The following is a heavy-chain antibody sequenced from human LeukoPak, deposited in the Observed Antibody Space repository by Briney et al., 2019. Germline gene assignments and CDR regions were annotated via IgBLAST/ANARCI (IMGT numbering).Heavy chain of an antibody. J-gene: IGHJ4*02. V-gene: IGHV3-23*01. CDR3: AKVTYGSGTYGAFDY. D-gene: IGHD3-10*01. CDR2: ISGSGDNT. CDR1: GFTFSSHG. Sequence: GGSLRLSCAASGFTFSSHGMSWVRQAPGKGLEWVSTISGSGDNTYYADSVKGRFTISRNNSKNTLYLQMNSLRAEDTAVYYCAKVTYGSGTYGAFDYWGQGTLVTVSS.